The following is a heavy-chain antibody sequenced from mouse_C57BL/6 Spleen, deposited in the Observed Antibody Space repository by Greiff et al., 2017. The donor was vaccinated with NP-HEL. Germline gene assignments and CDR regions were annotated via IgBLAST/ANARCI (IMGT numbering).Heavy chain of an antibody. CDR1: GYTFTTYP. Sequence: VHLVESGAELVKPGASVKMSCKASGYTFTTYPIEWMKQNHGKSLEWIGNFHPYNDDTKYNEKFKGKATLTVEKSSSTVYLELSRLTSDDSAVYYCARGIYYGSSGYFDVWGTGTTVTVSS. CDR2: FHPYNDDT. V-gene: IGHV1-47*01. J-gene: IGHJ1*03. D-gene: IGHD1-1*01. CDR3: ARGIYYGSSGYFDV.